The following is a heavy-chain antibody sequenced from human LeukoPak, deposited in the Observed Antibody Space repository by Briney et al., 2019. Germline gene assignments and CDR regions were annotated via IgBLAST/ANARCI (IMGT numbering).Heavy chain of an antibody. V-gene: IGHV1-46*01. Sequence: ASVKVSCKASGYTFTSYYMHWVRLAPGQGLEWMGIINPGGGSTSYAQKFQGRVTMTRDMSTSTVYMELSSLRSEDTAVYYCARDAQTVTTAIQFDYWGQGTLVTVSS. CDR1: GYTFTSYY. D-gene: IGHD4-11*01. CDR2: INPGGGST. J-gene: IGHJ4*02. CDR3: ARDAQTVTTAIQFDY.